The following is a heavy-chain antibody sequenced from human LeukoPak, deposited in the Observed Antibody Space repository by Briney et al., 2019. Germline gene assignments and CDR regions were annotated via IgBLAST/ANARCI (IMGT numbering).Heavy chain of an antibody. V-gene: IGHV3-30*04. D-gene: IGHD6-13*01. CDR2: ISYDGSYK. J-gene: IGHJ4*02. CDR1: GFTFSSYA. Sequence: GGSLRLSCAASGFTFSSYAMHWVRQAPGKGLEWVAVISYDGSYKNSANSVKGRFTISRDNSKNTLYLQMDSLRAEDTAVYYCVRQNGLIRIAAAGLDCWGQGTLVTVSS. CDR3: VRQNGLIRIAAAGLDC.